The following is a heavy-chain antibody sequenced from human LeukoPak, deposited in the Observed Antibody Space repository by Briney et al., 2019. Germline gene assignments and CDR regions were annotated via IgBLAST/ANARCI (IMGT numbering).Heavy chain of an antibody. Sequence: SETLSLTCTVSGGSIRSGGYYWGWIRQPPGKGLEWIATIYYSGSTYSNPSLKSRVTISVDTSKNQFSLKLSSVTATDTAVYYCARHKMVRGIGYYYYMDVWGKGTTVTISS. CDR2: IYYSGST. J-gene: IGHJ6*03. V-gene: IGHV4-39*01. D-gene: IGHD3-10*01. CDR3: ARHKMVRGIGYYYYMDV. CDR1: GGSIRSGGYY.